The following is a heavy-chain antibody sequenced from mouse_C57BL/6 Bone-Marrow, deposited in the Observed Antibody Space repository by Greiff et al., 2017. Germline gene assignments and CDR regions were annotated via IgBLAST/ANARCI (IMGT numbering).Heavy chain of an antibody. D-gene: IGHD3-1*01. CDR3: ARHSPFYFDY. V-gene: IGHV1-72*01. CDR1: GYTFTSYW. Sequence: QVHVKQPGAELVKPGASVKLSCKASGYTFTSYWMHWVKPRPGRGLEWIGRIAPNSGGTKYNEKFKSKATLTVDKPSSTAYMQLSSLTSEDSAVXYCARHSPFYFDYWGQGTTLTVSS. CDR2: IAPNSGGT. J-gene: IGHJ2*01.